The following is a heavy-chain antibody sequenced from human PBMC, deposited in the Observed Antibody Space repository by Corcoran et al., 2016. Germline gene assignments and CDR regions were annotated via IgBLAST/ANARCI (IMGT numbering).Heavy chain of an antibody. Sequence: EVQLVESGGGLVQPGESLRLSCAASGFTFSSYWMSWVRQAPGKGLEWVANIKQDESEKFYVDSVKGRFTISRDNAKNAQYLEMNSLRAEDTAVYFCARGRDSRWNDYWGQGTLVTVSS. J-gene: IGHJ4*02. CDR1: GFTFSSYW. CDR3: ARGRDSRWNDY. D-gene: IGHD4-4*01. V-gene: IGHV3-7*03. CDR2: IKQDESEK.